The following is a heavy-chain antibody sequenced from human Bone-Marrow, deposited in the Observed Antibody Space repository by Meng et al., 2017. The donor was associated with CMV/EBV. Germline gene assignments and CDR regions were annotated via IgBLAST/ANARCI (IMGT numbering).Heavy chain of an antibody. V-gene: IGHV3-30*04. J-gene: IGHJ4*01. CDR2: ISYDGSNK. CDR1: GFTFSSYA. Sequence: GESVKIFCAAPGFTFSSYAMHWVRQAPGKGLEWVAVISYDGSNKYYADSVKGRFTISRDNSKNTLYLQMNSLRAEDTAVYYCSRRIQPYYFDYWGHGTLVTVSS. CDR3: SRRIQPYYFDY. D-gene: IGHD5-18*01.